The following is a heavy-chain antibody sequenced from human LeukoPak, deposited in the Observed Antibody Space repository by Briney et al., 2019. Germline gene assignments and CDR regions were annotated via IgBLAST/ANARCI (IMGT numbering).Heavy chain of an antibody. V-gene: IGHV3-30-3*01. Sequence: GGSLRLSCAASGFTFSSYAMPWVRQAPGKGLEWVAVISYDGSNKYYADSVKGRFTISRDNSKNTLYLQMNSLRAEDTAVYYCAPGVGANYWGQGTLVTVSS. D-gene: IGHD1-26*01. CDR2: ISYDGSNK. J-gene: IGHJ4*02. CDR3: APGVGANY. CDR1: GFTFSSYA.